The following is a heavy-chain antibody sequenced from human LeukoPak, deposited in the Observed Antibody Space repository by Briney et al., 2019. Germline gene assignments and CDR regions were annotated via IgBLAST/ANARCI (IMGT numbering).Heavy chain of an antibody. Sequence: GGSLRLSCAASGFTFSSYWMHWVRQAPGRGLVWVSRINTGGSSTNYADSVKGRFTISRDNAMNTVYLQMNSLRAEDTAVYYCGRDSFYDSSGRYDNWGQGTLVTVSS. CDR1: GFTFSSYW. V-gene: IGHV3-74*01. D-gene: IGHD3-22*01. CDR2: INTGGSST. CDR3: GRDSFYDSSGRYDN. J-gene: IGHJ4*02.